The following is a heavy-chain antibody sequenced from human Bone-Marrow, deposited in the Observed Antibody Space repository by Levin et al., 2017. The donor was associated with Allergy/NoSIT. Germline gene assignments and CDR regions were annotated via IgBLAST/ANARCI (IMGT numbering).Heavy chain of an antibody. Sequence: GGSLRLSCTTSGFTFSDYAVTWFRQAPGKGLEWISFIRASGTTEYAPSVKGRFTISRDDSKSIAYLQMDSLKTEDTAVYYCTRDRIKTDYWGQGTVVTVSS. J-gene: IGHJ4*02. V-gene: IGHV3-49*03. CDR1: GFTFSDYA. CDR3: TRDRIKTDY. D-gene: IGHD2/OR15-2a*01. CDR2: IRASGTT.